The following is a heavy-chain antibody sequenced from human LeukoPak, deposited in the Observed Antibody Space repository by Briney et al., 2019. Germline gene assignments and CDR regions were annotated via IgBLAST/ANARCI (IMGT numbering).Heavy chain of an antibody. Sequence: PGGSLRLSCAASGFTFSSYAMSWVRQAPGKGLEWVSAISGSGGSTYYADSVKGRFTISRDNSKNTLYLQMNSLRAVDTAVYYCAKEGTQEYYDFWSYYFDYWGQGTLVTVSS. V-gene: IGHV3-23*01. D-gene: IGHD3-3*01. CDR2: ISGSGGST. J-gene: IGHJ4*02. CDR3: AKEGTQEYYDFWSYYFDY. CDR1: GFTFSSYA.